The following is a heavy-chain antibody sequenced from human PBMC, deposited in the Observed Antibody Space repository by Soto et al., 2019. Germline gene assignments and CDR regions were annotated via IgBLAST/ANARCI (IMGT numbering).Heavy chain of an antibody. J-gene: IGHJ4*02. CDR3: ARVGVVAARTFDY. CDR2: LYYSGNT. V-gene: IGHV4-59*01. D-gene: IGHD2-15*01. Sequence: QVQLQESGPGVVKPSETLSLTCTVSGGSISPFYWSWVRQPPGKGLEWIGYLYYSGNTNYNPSLKSRVTISVDASKKQVSLRLTSVTAADTAVYYCARVGVVAARTFDYWGQGTVVTVSS. CDR1: GGSISPFY.